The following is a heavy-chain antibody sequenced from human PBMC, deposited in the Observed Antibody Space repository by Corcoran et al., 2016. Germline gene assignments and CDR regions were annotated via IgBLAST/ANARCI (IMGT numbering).Heavy chain of an antibody. CDR1: GYTFISHD. Sequence: QVQLVQSGAEVKKPGASVKVSCKASGYTFISHDINWVRQAAGQGLEWMGWMNSNSGNTGYAQMFQGRVTMTRDTSIDTAYLELSSLRYDDTAVYFCMRGSGQGGRDWFDPWGQGTAVIVSS. CDR2: MNSNSGNT. J-gene: IGHJ5*02. D-gene: IGHD6-19*01. V-gene: IGHV1-8*01. CDR3: MRGSGQGGRDWFDP.